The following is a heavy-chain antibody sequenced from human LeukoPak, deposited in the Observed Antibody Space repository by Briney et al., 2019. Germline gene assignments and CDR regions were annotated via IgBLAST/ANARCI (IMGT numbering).Heavy chain of an antibody. CDR1: GFTVSSNY. CDR2: FYSGGST. CDR3: ARDEYDILTGYPGDY. D-gene: IGHD3-9*01. J-gene: IGHJ4*02. V-gene: IGHV3-66*01. Sequence: PGGSLRLSCAASGFTVSSNYVSWVRQAPGKGLEWVSVFYSGGSTYYADSVKGRFTISRDNSKNTLYLQMNSLRAEDTAVYYCARDEYDILTGYPGDYWGQGTLVTVSS.